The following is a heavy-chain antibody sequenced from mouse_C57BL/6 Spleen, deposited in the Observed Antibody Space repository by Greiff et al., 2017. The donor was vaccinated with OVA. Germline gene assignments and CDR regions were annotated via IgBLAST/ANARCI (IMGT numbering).Heavy chain of an antibody. J-gene: IGHJ3*01. CDR3: ASGDGYYGFAY. V-gene: IGHV5-9*01. D-gene: IGHD2-3*01. Sequence: EVMLVESGGGLVKPGGSLKLSCAASGFTFSSYTMSWVRQTPEKRLEWVATISGGGGNTYYPDSVKGRFTISRDNAKNTLYLQMSSLGSEDTALYYCASGDGYYGFAYWGQGTLVTVSA. CDR2: ISGGGGNT. CDR1: GFTFSSYT.